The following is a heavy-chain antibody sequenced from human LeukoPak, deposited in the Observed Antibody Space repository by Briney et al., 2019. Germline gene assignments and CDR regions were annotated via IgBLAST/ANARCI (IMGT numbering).Heavy chain of an antibody. Sequence: GGSLRLSCAASGFTFSGSAMHWVRQASGKGLEWVGRIRSKANSYATAYAASVKGRFTISRDDSKNTAYLQMNSLKTEDTAVYYCTRHMGLNSSGWYGFDYWGQGTLVTVSS. CDR3: TRHMGLNSSGWYGFDY. V-gene: IGHV3-73*01. CDR2: IRSKANSYAT. CDR1: GFTFSGSA. D-gene: IGHD6-19*01. J-gene: IGHJ4*02.